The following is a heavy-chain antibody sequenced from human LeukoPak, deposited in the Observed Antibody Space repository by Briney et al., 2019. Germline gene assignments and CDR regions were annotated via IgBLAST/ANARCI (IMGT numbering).Heavy chain of an antibody. V-gene: IGHV4-59*12. Sequence: PSETLSLTCTVSGGSISSYYWSWIRQPPGKGLEWIGYIYYSGSTNYNPSLKSRVTISVDTSKNQFSLKLSSVTAADTAVYYCARVERSPGYYFDYWGQGTLVTVSS. J-gene: IGHJ4*02. D-gene: IGHD1-26*01. CDR1: GGSISSYY. CDR2: IYYSGST. CDR3: ARVERSPGYYFDY.